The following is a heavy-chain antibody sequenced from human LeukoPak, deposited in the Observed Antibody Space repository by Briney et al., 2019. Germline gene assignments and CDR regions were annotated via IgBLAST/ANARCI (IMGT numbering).Heavy chain of an antibody. Sequence: GGSLRLSCATSGFTFKNYAMNWVRQAPGKGLEWVSSISSSSSYIYYADSVKGRFTISRDNAKNSLYLQMNSLRAEDTAVYYCAREIRRNFDYWGQGTLVTVSS. CDR1: GFTFKNYA. V-gene: IGHV3-21*01. CDR3: AREIRRNFDY. CDR2: ISSSSSYI. J-gene: IGHJ4*02. D-gene: IGHD4-17*01.